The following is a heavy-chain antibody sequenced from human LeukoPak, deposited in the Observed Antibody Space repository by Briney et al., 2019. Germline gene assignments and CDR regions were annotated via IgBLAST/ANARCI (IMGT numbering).Heavy chain of an antibody. V-gene: IGHV4-30-4*01. Sequence: PSETLSLTCTVSGGSISSGDYYWSWIRQPPGKGLEWIGYIYYSGSTYYNPSLKSRVTISVDTSKNQFSLKLSSVTAADTAVYYCARATAWSGYPVDYWGQGTLVIVSS. CDR1: GGSISSGDYY. D-gene: IGHD3-3*01. J-gene: IGHJ4*02. CDR3: ARATAWSGYPVDY. CDR2: IYYSGST.